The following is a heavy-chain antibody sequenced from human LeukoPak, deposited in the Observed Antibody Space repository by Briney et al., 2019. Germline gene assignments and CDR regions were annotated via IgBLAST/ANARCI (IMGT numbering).Heavy chain of an antibody. D-gene: IGHD6-19*01. V-gene: IGHV3-23*01. CDR1: GFTFSNSA. CDR3: AKGIYSSGWSYFDY. CDR2: LSGSGITT. Sequence: GGSLRLSCAASGFTFSNSAMSWVRQAPGKGLEGVSTLSGSGITTYHADSVKGRFTISRDNSKNTLYLQMNSLRAEDTAVYYCAKGIYSSGWSYFDYWGHGTLVTVSS. J-gene: IGHJ4*01.